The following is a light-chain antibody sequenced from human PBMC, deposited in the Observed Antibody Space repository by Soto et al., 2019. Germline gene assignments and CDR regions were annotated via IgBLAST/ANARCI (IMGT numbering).Light chain of an antibody. Sequence: EIVLTQSPGTLSLSPGERATLSCRASQRVSSSYLAWYQQKPGQAPRLLIDGASSSATGIPYRFSGRGSGTDFSITICRLVTEDLSGCYGHHYGSSPGLTFGVGTKVDIK. CDR2: GAS. J-gene: IGKJ4*01. V-gene: IGKV3-20*01. CDR1: QRVSSSY. CDR3: HHYGSSPGLT.